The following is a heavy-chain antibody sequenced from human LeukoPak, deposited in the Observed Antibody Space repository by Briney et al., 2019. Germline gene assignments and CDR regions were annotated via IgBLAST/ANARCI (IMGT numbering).Heavy chain of an antibody. J-gene: IGHJ6*03. V-gene: IGHV3-23*01. CDR1: GITFSSHG. CDR2: ISGSGGST. D-gene: IGHD4-17*01. Sequence: GGTLRLSCAASGITFSSHGMSWVRQAPGKGLEWVSSISGSGGSTYYADSVKGRFTISRDNSKNTLYLQMNSLKTEDTAVYYCTTLGGDYGYYYYYMDVWGKGTTVTISS. CDR3: TTLGGDYGYYYYYMDV.